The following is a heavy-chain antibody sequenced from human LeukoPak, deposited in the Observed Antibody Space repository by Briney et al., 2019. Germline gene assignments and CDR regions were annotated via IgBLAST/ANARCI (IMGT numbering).Heavy chain of an antibody. CDR1: GYTFSNYY. V-gene: IGHV1-46*01. J-gene: IGHJ4*02. D-gene: IGHD4-17*01. CDR3: ARDPSTMTPYYFDS. CDR2: INPTGGGT. Sequence: ASVKVSCKASGYTFSNYYMHWVRQVPEQGGEWMGIINPTGGGTIYAQKFQGRVAMTRDMSTSTVYMELTSLRSEDTAVYYCARDPSTMTPYYFDSWGQGTLVTVSS.